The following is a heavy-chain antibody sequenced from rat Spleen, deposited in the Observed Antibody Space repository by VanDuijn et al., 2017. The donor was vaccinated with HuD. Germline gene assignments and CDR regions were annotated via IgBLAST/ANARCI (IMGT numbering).Heavy chain of an antibody. Sequence: EVQLVESGGGLVQPGRSLKLSCAASGFTFSNYGMAWVRQTPTKGLEWVASISTGGGNTYYRDSVKGRFTISRDNAKNTQYLQMDSLRSEDTATYFCATANNGGFNELYYFDYWGQGVLVTVSS. CDR1: GFTFSNYG. CDR3: ATANNGGFNELYYFDY. V-gene: IGHV5S14*01. CDR2: ISTGGGNT. D-gene: IGHD1-11*01. J-gene: IGHJ2*01.